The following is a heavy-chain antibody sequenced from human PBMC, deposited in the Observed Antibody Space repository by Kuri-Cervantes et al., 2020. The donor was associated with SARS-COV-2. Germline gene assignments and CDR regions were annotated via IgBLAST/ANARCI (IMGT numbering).Heavy chain of an antibody. Sequence: SETLSLTCTVSGGSISSYYWSWIRQPPGKGLEWIGYIYYSGSTNYNPSLKSRVTISVDTSKNQFSLKLSSVTAADTAVYYCARTARHFDLWGRGTLVTVS. CDR2: IYYSGST. D-gene: IGHD5-18*01. CDR3: ARTARHFDL. CDR1: GGSISSYY. J-gene: IGHJ2*01. V-gene: IGHV4-59*12.